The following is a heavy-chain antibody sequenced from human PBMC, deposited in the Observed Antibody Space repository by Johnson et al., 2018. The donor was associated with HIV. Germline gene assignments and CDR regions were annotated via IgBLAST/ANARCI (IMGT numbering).Heavy chain of an antibody. D-gene: IGHD3-22*01. CDR2: INWDGDST. J-gene: IGHJ3*02. CDR1: RFTFDDYA. Sequence: QLVESGGGVVQPGRSLRLSCETSRFTFDDYAMHWVRQAPGKGLEWVSLINWDGDSTYYADSVKGRFTISRDNAKNSLYLQMNSLRAEDTALYYCAKDHDYYDSSGSILGAFDIWGQGTTVTVSS. CDR3: AKDHDYYDSSGSILGAFDI. V-gene: IGHV3-43D*03.